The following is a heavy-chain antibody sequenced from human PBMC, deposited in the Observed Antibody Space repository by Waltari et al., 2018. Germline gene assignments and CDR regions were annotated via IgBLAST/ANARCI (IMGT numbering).Heavy chain of an antibody. CDR1: GGSISSYY. J-gene: IGHJ3*02. CDR3: AIGYSSGWYYAFDI. CDR2: IYYSGST. D-gene: IGHD6-19*01. Sequence: QVQLQESGPGLVKPSETLSLTCTVSGGSISSYYWSWIRQPPGKGLEWVGYIYYSGSTNYTPSLKSRVTISVDTSKNQFSLKLSSVTAADTAVYYCAIGYSSGWYYAFDIWGQGTMVTVSS. V-gene: IGHV4-59*01.